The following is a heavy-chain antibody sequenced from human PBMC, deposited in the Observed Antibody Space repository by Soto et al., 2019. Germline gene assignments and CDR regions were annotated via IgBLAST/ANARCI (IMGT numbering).Heavy chain of an antibody. CDR3: ARDRFASSWSYFAY. D-gene: IGHD6-13*01. J-gene: IGHJ4*02. CDR1: GFTFSSYA. CDR2: ISYDGSNK. V-gene: IGHV3-30-3*01. Sequence: QVQLVESGGGVVHPGRSLRLSCAASGFTFSSYAIHWVRQAPGKGLEWVAVISYDGSNKYYADSVKGRFTISRDNSKNSMYLQMNSLIVEDTAVYYCARDRFASSWSYFAYWRQGTLVTVSS.